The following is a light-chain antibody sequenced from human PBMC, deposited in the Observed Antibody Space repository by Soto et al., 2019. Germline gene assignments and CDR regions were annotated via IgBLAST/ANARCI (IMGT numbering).Light chain of an antibody. CDR1: SSDVGGYHS. CDR2: EVT. V-gene: IGLV2-8*01. Sequence: QSVLTQPPSASGSPGQSVAISCTGTSSDVGGYHSVSWYQQHPGKAPTPIIYEVTKRPSGIPVRFSGSRSGNTASLTVAGLQAEDEADDCCSSSVGSNFVVLGGGTKLTVL. J-gene: IGLJ2*01. CDR3: SSSVGSNFVV.